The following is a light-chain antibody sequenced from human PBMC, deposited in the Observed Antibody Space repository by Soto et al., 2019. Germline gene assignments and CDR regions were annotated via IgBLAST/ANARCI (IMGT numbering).Light chain of an antibody. CDR1: SSDVGSYNL. Sequence: QSALTQPASVSGSPGQSITISCTGTSSDVGSYNLVSWYQQHPGKAPKLMIYEGSKRPSGVSNRFSGSKSGNTASLTISGLQAEDESDYYCCSYAGISPDVGFGGGTKLTVL. CDR3: CSYAGISPDVG. CDR2: EGS. V-gene: IGLV2-23*01. J-gene: IGLJ2*01.